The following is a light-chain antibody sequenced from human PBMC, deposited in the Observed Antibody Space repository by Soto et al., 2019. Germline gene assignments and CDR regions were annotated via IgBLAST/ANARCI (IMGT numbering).Light chain of an antibody. CDR3: SAWDDSLSGSV. J-gene: IGLJ1*01. CDR1: SSNTGTNY. V-gene: IGLV1-47*01. CDR2: RND. Sequence: QSVLPQPPSASGTPGQRVTISCSGSSSNTGTNYVYWYQHLPGTAPKLLIYRNDLRPSGVPDRFSGSRSGTSASLAISGLRSEDEADYFCSAWDDSLSGSVFGTGTKVTAL.